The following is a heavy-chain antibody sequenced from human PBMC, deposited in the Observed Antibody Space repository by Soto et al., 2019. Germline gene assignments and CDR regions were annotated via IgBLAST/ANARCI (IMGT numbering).Heavy chain of an antibody. V-gene: IGHV1-8*01. J-gene: IGHJ3*02. Sequence: ASVKVSCKASGYTFTSYDINWVRQATGQGLEWMGWMNPNSGNTGYAQKFQGRVTMTRNTSISTAYMELSSLRSEDTAVYYCATKSGLWFGAITRAIEIWGQGTMVTVSS. CDR3: ATKSGLWFGAITRAIEI. D-gene: IGHD3-10*01. CDR1: GYTFTSYD. CDR2: MNPNSGNT.